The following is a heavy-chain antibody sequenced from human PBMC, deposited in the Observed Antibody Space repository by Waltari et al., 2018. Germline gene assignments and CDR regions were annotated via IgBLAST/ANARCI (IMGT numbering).Heavy chain of an antibody. CDR2: IWYDGSYK. J-gene: IGHJ4*02. Sequence: QVQLVESGGGVVQPGTSLRLSCAASGFTFSRYAMHWVRHSPDKGLEWVAVIWYDGSYKFYADSVKGRFTISRDNSKNIVDLQMNSLRAEDTALYYCAKDGSASRLVRYFLDWWGPGTLVTVSS. V-gene: IGHV3-33*06. CDR3: AKDGSASRLVRYFLDW. D-gene: IGHD6-6*01. CDR1: GFTFSRYA.